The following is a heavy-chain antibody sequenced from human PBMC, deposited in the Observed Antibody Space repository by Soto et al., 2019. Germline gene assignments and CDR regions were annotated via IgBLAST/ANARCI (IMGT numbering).Heavy chain of an antibody. CDR3: ARRLGATIFYFDY. J-gene: IGHJ4*02. D-gene: IGHD1-26*01. CDR1: GFTFSSYS. Sequence: EVQLVESGGGLVKPGGSLRLSCAASGFTFSSYSMNWVRQDPGKGLEWVSSISSSSSYIYYADSVKGRFTISRDNAKNSLYLQMNSLRAEDTAVYYCARRLGATIFYFDYWVQGTLVTVSS. V-gene: IGHV3-21*01. CDR2: ISSSSSYI.